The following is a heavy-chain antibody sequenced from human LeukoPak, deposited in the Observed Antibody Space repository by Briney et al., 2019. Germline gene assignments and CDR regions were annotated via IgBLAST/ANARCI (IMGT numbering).Heavy chain of an antibody. J-gene: IGHJ4*02. CDR3: ARNSLYYFDY. CDR2: IYPSGSP. CDR1: GGSISGYY. Sequence: PSETLSLTCSVSGGSISGYYWRWIRQPAGKGLEWIGRIYPSGSPNYNPSLKSRVSMSVDTSKNQFSLILTSVTAADTAVYYCARNSLYYFDYWGQGTLVPVSS. D-gene: IGHD3-16*01. V-gene: IGHV4-4*07.